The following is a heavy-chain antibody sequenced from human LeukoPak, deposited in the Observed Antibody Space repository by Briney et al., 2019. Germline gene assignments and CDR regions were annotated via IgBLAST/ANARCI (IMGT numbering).Heavy chain of an antibody. J-gene: IGHJ3*02. CDR3: ARNKTNGSHYPFDAFDI. Sequence: ASVKVSCKASGYTFTGYYMHWVRQAPGQGLEWMGWINPNSGGTNYAQKFQGRVTMTRDTSISTAYMELSRLRSDDTAVYYCARNKTNGSHYPFDAFDIWGQGTMVTVSS. V-gene: IGHV1-2*02. CDR1: GYTFTGYY. CDR2: INPNSGGT. D-gene: IGHD1-26*01.